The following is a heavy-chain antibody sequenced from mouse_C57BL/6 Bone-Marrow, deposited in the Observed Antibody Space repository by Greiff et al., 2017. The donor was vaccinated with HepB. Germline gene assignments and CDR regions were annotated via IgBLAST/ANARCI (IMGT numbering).Heavy chain of an antibody. V-gene: IGHV1-26*01. CDR1: GYTFTDYY. CDR3: ARIVTDGYYVAY. D-gene: IGHD2-3*01. Sequence: VQLQQSGPELVKPGASVKISCKASGYTFTDYYMNWVKQSHGKSLEWIGDINPNNGGTSYNQKFKGKATLTVDKSSSTAYMELRSLTSEDSAVYYCARIVTDGYYVAYWGQGTLVTVSA. J-gene: IGHJ3*01. CDR2: INPNNGGT.